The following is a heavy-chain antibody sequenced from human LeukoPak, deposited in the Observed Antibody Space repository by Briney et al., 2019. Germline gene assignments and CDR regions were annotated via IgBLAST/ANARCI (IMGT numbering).Heavy chain of an antibody. CDR3: ARDSWAVYYDFWSGMDV. Sequence: GGSLRLSCAASGFTFSSYWMSWVRQAPGKGLEWVAVISYDGSNKYYADSVKGRFTISRDNSKNTLYLQMNSLRAEDTAVYYCARDSWAVYYDFWSGMDVWGKGTTVTVSS. CDR2: ISYDGSNK. D-gene: IGHD3-3*01. CDR1: GFTFSSYW. V-gene: IGHV3-30-3*01. J-gene: IGHJ6*04.